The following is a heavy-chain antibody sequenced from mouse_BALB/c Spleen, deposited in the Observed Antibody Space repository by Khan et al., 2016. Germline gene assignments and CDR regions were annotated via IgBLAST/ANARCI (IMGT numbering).Heavy chain of an antibody. V-gene: IGHV1-5*01. CDR1: GYTFTSYW. CDR2: IYPGNSDT. Sequence: VQLQQSGTVLARPGASVKMSCKASGYTFTSYWMHWVKQRPGQGLEWIGAIYPGNSDTSYNQKFKGKAKLTAVTSTSTAYMELSSLTNEDSAVYYCTEGNYFYAMDYWGQGTSVTVSS. CDR3: TEGNYFYAMDY. D-gene: IGHD2-1*01. J-gene: IGHJ4*01.